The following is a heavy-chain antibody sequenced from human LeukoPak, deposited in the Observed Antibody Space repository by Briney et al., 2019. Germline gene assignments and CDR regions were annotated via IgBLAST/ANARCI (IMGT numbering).Heavy chain of an antibody. CDR2: ISPSGGST. CDR3: AREHLTSGSPEVMDV. Sequence: ASVKVSCKASGYTFIRYYTHWVRQAPGQGLEWMGMISPSGGSTRYAQKFQGRVTMTWDTSTSTVYMDLSSLRSEGTAVYYCAREHLTSGSPEVMDVWGQGTTVTVSS. CDR1: GYTFIRYY. V-gene: IGHV1-46*01. J-gene: IGHJ6*02. D-gene: IGHD3-10*01.